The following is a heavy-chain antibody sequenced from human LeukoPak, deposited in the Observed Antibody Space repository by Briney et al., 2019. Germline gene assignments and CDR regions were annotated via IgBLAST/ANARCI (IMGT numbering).Heavy chain of an antibody. CDR1: GDRFTSYW. CDR3: ARRPLHSQNWLAP. CDR2: IFPGDSDT. J-gene: IGHJ5*02. Sequence: GKSLKISCKGYGDRFTSYWVAWVRQMPGKGLEWMGLIFPGDSDTRYSPSIHGQVTISVDRSISTAYLQWSSLKASDTAIYYCARRPLHSQNWLAPWGQGTLLTVSS. V-gene: IGHV5-51*01.